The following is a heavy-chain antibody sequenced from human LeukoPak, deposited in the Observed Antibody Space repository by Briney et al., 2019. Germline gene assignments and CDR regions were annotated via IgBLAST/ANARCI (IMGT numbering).Heavy chain of an antibody. V-gene: IGHV5-51*03. CDR3: ARSLRSFSQQHLAY. CDR1: GYIFTNYW. J-gene: IGHJ4*02. CDR2: IYPDDSEI. D-gene: IGHD6-13*01. Sequence: KPGESLKISCQGSGYIFTNYWIAWVRQMPGKGLEWMGIIYPDDSEIRYGPAFQGQVTISADTSINTAYLQWSNLRASDTAMYYCARSLRSFSQQHLAYWGQGTPVTVSS.